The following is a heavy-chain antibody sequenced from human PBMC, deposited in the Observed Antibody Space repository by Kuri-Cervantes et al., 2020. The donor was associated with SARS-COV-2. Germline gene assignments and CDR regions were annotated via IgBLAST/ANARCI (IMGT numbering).Heavy chain of an antibody. CDR1: IYTSMNYG. J-gene: IGHJ4*02. CDR3: ACTKVVPAAIARLDY. D-gene: IGHD2-2*02. CDR2: INPNSGGT. Sequence: ASVKVSCKAPIYTSMNYGISWVRQAPGQGLEWMGWINPNSGGTNYAQKFQGRVTMTRDTSISTAYMELSRLRSDDTAVYYCACTKVVPAAIARLDYWGQGTLVTASS. V-gene: IGHV1-2*02.